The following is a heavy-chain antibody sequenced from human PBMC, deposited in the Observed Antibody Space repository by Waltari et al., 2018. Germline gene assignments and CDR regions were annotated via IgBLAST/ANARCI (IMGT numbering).Heavy chain of an antibody. CDR3: ARDPTRYCSGGSCYSNDY. D-gene: IGHD2-15*01. J-gene: IGHJ4*02. CDR1: GYTFTGYY. CDR2: SNPNSGGT. Sequence: QVQLVQSGAEVKKPGASVKVSCKASGYTFTGYYMHWVRQAPGHGLEWSGWSNPNSGGTNDEQKFQGRVTMTRDTSISTAYMGLSRLRSDDTAVYYCARDPTRYCSGGSCYSNDYWGQGTLVTVSS. V-gene: IGHV1-2*02.